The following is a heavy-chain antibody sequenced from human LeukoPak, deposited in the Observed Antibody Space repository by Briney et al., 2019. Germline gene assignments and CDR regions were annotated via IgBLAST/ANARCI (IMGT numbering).Heavy chain of an antibody. CDR2: INHSGST. Sequence: SETLSLTCAVYGGSFSGYYWSWIRQPPGKGLEWIGEINHSGSTNYNPSLKSRVTISVDTSKNQFSLKLSSVTAADTAVYYCAVLWFGESASYYYGMDVWGQGTTVTVSS. D-gene: IGHD3-10*01. V-gene: IGHV4-34*01. CDR1: GGSFSGYY. CDR3: AVLWFGESASYYYGMDV. J-gene: IGHJ6*02.